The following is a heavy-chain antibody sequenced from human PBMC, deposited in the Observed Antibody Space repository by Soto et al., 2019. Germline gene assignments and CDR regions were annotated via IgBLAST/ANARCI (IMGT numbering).Heavy chain of an antibody. Sequence: ESGGGVVQPGTSLRVSCVGSGFTFRSYVIHWVRQAPGKGLEWVALTSYDGSNKYYGDSVRGRFTISRDNSRNTVDLQMDSLRLEDTALYYCARWGTTGGLDVWGQGTLVSESS. CDR1: GFTFRSYV. J-gene: IGHJ1*01. CDR2: TSYDGSNK. D-gene: IGHD3-16*01. CDR3: ARWGTTGGLDV. V-gene: IGHV3-30*19.